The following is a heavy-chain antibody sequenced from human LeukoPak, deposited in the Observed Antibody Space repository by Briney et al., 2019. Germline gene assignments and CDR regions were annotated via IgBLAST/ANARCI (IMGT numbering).Heavy chain of an antibody. Sequence: GGSLRLTCAASGFTFSSYAMNWVRQAPGKGLEWVSSISEGGGTTDYADSVKGRFTISRDNSKNTLYLQMNSLRAEDTAVYYCARQWLVNGWGQGTLVTVSS. CDR3: ARQWLVNG. V-gene: IGHV3-23*01. J-gene: IGHJ4*02. CDR2: ISEGGGTT. CDR1: GFTFSSYA. D-gene: IGHD6-19*01.